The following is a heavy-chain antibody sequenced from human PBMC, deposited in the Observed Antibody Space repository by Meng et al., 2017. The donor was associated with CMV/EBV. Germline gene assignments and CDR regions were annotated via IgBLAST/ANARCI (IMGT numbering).Heavy chain of an antibody. CDR3: ASRLQPYYGMDV. Sequence: SVKVSCKASGGTFSSYAISWVRQAPGQGLEWMGGIIPIFGTANYAQKFQGRVTITTDESTSTAYMELSSLRSEDTAVYYCASRLQPYYGMDVWDQGTTVTVSS. J-gene: IGHJ6*02. CDR2: IIPIFGTA. V-gene: IGHV1-69*05. D-gene: IGHD5-24*01. CDR1: GGTFSSYA.